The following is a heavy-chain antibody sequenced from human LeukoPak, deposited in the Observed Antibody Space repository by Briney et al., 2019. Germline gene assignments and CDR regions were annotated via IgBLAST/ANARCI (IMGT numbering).Heavy chain of an antibody. D-gene: IGHD2/OR15-2a*01. Sequence: GGSLRLSCVASGFSLSNYAMHWVRQAPGKGLECVSDVSPSGGSTYYADAVRDRFTISRDNSNNILYLQMSSLRVDDTAVYYCAKAARPGAQYFDCWGQGVLVTVSS. CDR2: VSPSGGST. V-gene: IGHV3-23*01. CDR1: GFSLSNYA. CDR3: AKAARPGAQYFDC. J-gene: IGHJ4*02.